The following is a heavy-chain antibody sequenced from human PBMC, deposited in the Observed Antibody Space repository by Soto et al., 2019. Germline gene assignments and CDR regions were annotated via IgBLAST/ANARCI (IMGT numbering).Heavy chain of an antibody. V-gene: IGHV1-69*01. CDR1: GGTFSSYA. Sequence: QVQLVQSGAEVKKPGSSVKVSCKASGGTFSSYAISWVRQAPGQGLEWMGGIIPIFGTTNYAQKLQGRVTITADESTSTAYMELSSMRSEDTAVYYCARDEREEVFGMDVWGQGTTVTVSS. D-gene: IGHD1-26*01. J-gene: IGHJ6*02. CDR2: IIPIFGTT. CDR3: ARDEREEVFGMDV.